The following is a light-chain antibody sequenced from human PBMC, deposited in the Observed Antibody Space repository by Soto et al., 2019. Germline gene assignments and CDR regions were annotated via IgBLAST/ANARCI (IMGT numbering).Light chain of an antibody. V-gene: IGLV1-40*01. J-gene: IGLJ1*01. CDR3: QSYDSRLSGYV. CDR2: ENN. Sequence: QSVLTQPPSVSEAPGQRVTISCTGSSSNIGAGYEAHWYQQVPGTAPKLLIYENNNRPSGVPDRFSGSKSGTSASLAITGLQAEDEADYYCQSYDSRLSGYVFGTGTKVTVL. CDR1: SSNIGAGYE.